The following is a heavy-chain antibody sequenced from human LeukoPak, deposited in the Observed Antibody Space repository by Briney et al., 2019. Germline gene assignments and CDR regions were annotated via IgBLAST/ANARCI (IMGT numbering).Heavy chain of an antibody. V-gene: IGHV1-69*04. D-gene: IGHD6-13*01. Sequence: ASVKVSCKASRGTFSSYAISWVRQAPGQGLEWMGRIIPILGIANYAQKFQGRVTITADKSTSTAYMELSSLRSEDTAVYYCALAAAGSGYYYYYYMDVWGKGTTVTVSS. J-gene: IGHJ6*03. CDR1: RGTFSSYA. CDR2: IIPILGIA. CDR3: ALAAAGSGYYYYYYMDV.